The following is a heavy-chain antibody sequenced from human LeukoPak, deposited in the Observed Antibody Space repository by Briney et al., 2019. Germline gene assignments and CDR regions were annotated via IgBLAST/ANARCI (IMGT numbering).Heavy chain of an antibody. Sequence: PGGSLRLSCVASGFTFSNYAMNWVRQAPGKGLEWVSSISSSSSYIYFADSVKGRFTISRDNAKNSLYLQMNSLRAEDTAVYYCARVKDQYYYDSSGYYPDAFDIWGQGTMVTVSS. V-gene: IGHV3-21*01. CDR2: ISSSSSYI. CDR1: GFTFSNYA. J-gene: IGHJ3*02. CDR3: ARVKDQYYYDSSGYYPDAFDI. D-gene: IGHD3-22*01.